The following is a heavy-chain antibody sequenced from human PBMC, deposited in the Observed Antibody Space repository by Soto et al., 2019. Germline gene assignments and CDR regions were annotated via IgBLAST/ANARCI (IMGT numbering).Heavy chain of an antibody. V-gene: IGHV3-15*07. J-gene: IGHJ4*02. CDR3: TTDVWTGRALDF. D-gene: IGHD2-21*01. CDR1: GFTLNNAW. Sequence: GGSLRLSCAAYGFTLNNAWMNWVRQAPGKGLERVGRIKGKSDGGTTDYIAPVKGRFTISRDDSRNTVYLQMNSLKTEDTAMYYCTTDVWTGRALDFWGQGTLVTVSS. CDR2: IKGKSDGGTT.